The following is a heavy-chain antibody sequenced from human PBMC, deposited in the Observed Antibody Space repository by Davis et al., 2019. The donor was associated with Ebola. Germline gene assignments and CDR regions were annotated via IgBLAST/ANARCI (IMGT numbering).Heavy chain of an antibody. J-gene: IGHJ3*02. V-gene: IGHV4-59*08. CDR1: GGSISSYY. Sequence: PSETLSLTCTVSGGSISSYYWSWIRQPPGKGLEWIGYIYYSGSTNYNPSLKSRVTISVDTSKNQFSLKLSSVTAADTAVYYCARHLTGTTLVAFDIWGQGTMVTVSS. D-gene: IGHD1-7*01. CDR2: IYYSGST. CDR3: ARHLTGTTLVAFDI.